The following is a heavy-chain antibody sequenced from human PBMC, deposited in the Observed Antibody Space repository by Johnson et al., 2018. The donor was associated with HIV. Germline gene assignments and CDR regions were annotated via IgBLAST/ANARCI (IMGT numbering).Heavy chain of an antibody. CDR3: ARRGFGTVSDAFDM. Sequence: VQLVESGGGVVHPGRSLRLSCAASGFTFSNYGMHWVRQAPGKGLEWVSGISWNSGSIGYADSVKGRFTISRDNAKNSLYLQMNSLRAGDTALYYCARRGFGTVSDAFDMWGQGTMVIVSS. D-gene: IGHD3-3*01. V-gene: IGHV3-9*01. CDR1: GFTFSNYG. J-gene: IGHJ3*02. CDR2: ISWNSGSI.